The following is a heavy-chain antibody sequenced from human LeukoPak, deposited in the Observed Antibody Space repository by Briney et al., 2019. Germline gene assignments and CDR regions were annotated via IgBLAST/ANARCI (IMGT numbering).Heavy chain of an antibody. J-gene: IGHJ6*03. Sequence: PSETLSLTCAVYGGSFSGYYWSWIRQPPGKGLEWIGSIFYRGSTYYNPSLKSRATISVDTSKNQFSLKRSSVTAADRAVYYCARHRYYYRSGSYYGAPYYMDVWGKGTTVTISS. CDR3: ARHRYYYRSGSYYGAPYYMDV. V-gene: IGHV4-34*12. CDR1: GGSFSGYY. CDR2: IFYRGST. D-gene: IGHD3-10*01.